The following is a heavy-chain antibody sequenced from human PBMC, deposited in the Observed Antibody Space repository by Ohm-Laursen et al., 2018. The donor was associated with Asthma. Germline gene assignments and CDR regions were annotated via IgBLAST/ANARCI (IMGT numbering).Heavy chain of an antibody. CDR1: GGSISSYY. CDR2: IHYTGTT. D-gene: IGHD3-10*01. Sequence: SETLSLTCTVSGGSISSYYWSWIRQPPGKGLEWIGYIHYTGTTNYNPSLKSRVTISVDTSKNQFSLKLSSVTAADTAVYYCARDRAGGGYWGQGTLVTVSS. CDR3: ARDRAGGGY. J-gene: IGHJ4*02. V-gene: IGHV4-59*01.